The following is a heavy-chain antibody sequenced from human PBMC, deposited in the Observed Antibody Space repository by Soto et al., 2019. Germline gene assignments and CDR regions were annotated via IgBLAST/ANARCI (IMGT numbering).Heavy chain of an antibody. CDR3: ASGKWSVDY. CDR1: GITLSDNY. V-gene: IGHV3-11*04. CDR2: ISNSDYTT. D-gene: IGHD2-8*01. J-gene: IGHJ4*02. Sequence: QVHLVASGGGLVKPGGSLRLSCVASGITLSDNYMTWIRQAPGKGLEWLSYISNSDYTTYYADSVKGRFTISRANAKNSPYLQLNGLRVEDMAVYYWASGKWSVDYGGQGILVTVSS.